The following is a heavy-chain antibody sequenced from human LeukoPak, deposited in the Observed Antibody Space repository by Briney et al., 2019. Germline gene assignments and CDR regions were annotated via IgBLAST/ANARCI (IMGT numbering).Heavy chain of an antibody. CDR2: IYYSGST. V-gene: IGHV4-59*08. J-gene: IGHJ4*02. CDR3: ARFSSGYYPYFDY. D-gene: IGHD3-22*01. CDR1: GGSISSYY. Sequence: SETLSLTCTVSGGSISSYYWSWIRQPPGKGLEWIGYIYYSGSTNYNPSLKSRVTISVDTSKNQFSLKLSSVTAADTAVYYCARFSSGYYPYFDYWGQGTLVTVSS.